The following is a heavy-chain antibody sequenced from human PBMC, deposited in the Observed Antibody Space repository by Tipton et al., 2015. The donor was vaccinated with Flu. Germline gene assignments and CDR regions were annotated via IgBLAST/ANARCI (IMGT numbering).Heavy chain of an antibody. V-gene: IGHV3-48*03. CDR3: ARDGYYGSSGYYYLYYYYYGMDV. CDR2: ISSSGSTI. D-gene: IGHD3-22*01. CDR1: GFTFSSYE. Sequence: SLRLSCAASGFTFSSYEMNWVRQAPGKGLEWVSYISSSGSTIYYADSVKGRFTISRDNAKNSLYLQMNSLRAEDTAVYYCARDGYYGSSGYYYLYYYYYGMDVGGQGTTVTVSS. J-gene: IGHJ6*02.